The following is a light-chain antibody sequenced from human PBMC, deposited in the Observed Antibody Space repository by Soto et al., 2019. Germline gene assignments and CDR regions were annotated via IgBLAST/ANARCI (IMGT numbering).Light chain of an antibody. Sequence: QSALTQPASVSGPPGQSITISCTGTSSDVGGYNYVSWYQQYPSKAPKLMIYEVSNRPSGVSNRFSGSKSGNTASLTISGLQAEDEADYYCSSYTSTSTLVFGTGTKLTVL. J-gene: IGLJ1*01. CDR3: SSYTSTSTLV. CDR2: EVS. CDR1: SSDVGGYNY. V-gene: IGLV2-14*01.